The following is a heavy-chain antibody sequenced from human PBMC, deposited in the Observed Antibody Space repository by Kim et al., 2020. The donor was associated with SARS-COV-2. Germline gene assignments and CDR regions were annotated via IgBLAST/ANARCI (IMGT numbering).Heavy chain of an antibody. Sequence: GGSLRLSCSASGFTFSSYAMHWVRQAPGKGLEYVSAISSNGGSTYYADSVKGRFTISRDNSKNTLYLQMSSLRAEDTAVYYCVKDLTFSTSDYYDSSGYTPKDYWGQGTLVTVSS. V-gene: IGHV3-64D*09. CDR2: ISSNGGST. CDR3: VKDLTFSTSDYYDSSGYTPKDY. CDR1: GFTFSSYA. J-gene: IGHJ4*02. D-gene: IGHD3-22*01.